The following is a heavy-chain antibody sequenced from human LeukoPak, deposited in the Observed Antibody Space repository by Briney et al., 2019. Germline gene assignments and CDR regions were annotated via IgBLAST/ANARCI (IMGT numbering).Heavy chain of an antibody. CDR3: ATGQGHGMDV. V-gene: IGHV3-23*01. CDR1: GFTFNSYA. Sequence: GGSLRLSCAASGFTFNSYAMNWVRRSPGKGLEWVSAISGGGGGTYYADSVKGRFTISRDNSKNTLYLQMNSLRAEDTAVYYCATGQGHGMDVWGQGATVTVSS. J-gene: IGHJ6*02. CDR2: ISGGGGGT.